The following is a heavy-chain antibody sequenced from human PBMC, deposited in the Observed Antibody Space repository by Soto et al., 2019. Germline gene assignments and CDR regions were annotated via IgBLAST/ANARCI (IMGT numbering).Heavy chain of an antibody. V-gene: IGHV3-64D*08. J-gene: IGHJ4*02. CDR1: GFTFSNYP. CDR3: GKAPLECGGSYYDY. Sequence: EVQLVESGGGLVQPGGSLRLSCSASGFTFSNYPMHWVRQGPGKGLEFVSVISGNGGSTYYADSVKGRFTISRDNTKSSLALQMSSLISEDTAVYYCGKAPLECGGSYYDYWGRGALVIVSS. CDR2: ISGNGGST. D-gene: IGHD1-26*01.